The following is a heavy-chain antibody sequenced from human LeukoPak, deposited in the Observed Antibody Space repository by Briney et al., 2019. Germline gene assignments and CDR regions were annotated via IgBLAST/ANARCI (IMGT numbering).Heavy chain of an antibody. D-gene: IGHD6-13*01. Sequence: SETLSLTCTVSGGSISSYYWSWIRQPPGKGLEWIGYIYYSGSTNYNPSLESRVTISVDTPKTQFSLKLSSVPAADTAVYYCARLGYGNWFDPWGQGTLVSVSS. CDR2: IYYSGST. CDR3: ARLGYGNWFDP. J-gene: IGHJ5*02. V-gene: IGHV4-59*08. CDR1: GGSISSYY.